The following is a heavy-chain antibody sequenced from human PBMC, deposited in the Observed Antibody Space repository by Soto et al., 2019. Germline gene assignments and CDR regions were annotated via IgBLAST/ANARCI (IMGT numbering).Heavy chain of an antibody. CDR1: GITFTNAW. CDR3: TTDPGDYEDF. V-gene: IGHV3-15*01. D-gene: IGHD4-17*01. J-gene: IGHJ4*02. CDR2: IKNRADGGTT. Sequence: EVQLVESGGDLVKPGGCLRRSCAASGITFTNAWMSWVRQAPGKGLEWVGRIKNRADGGTTDYAAPVRGRFTISRDDSKNTLFLQMNSLEAEDTAVYYCTTDPGDYEDFWGQGTLVTVSS.